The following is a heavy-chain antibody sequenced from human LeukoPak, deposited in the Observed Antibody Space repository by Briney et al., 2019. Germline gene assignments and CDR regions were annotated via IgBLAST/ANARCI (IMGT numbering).Heavy chain of an antibody. D-gene: IGHD1-1*01. J-gene: IGHJ4*02. CDR2: LSTDGST. CDR3: ARGSSANWNIFDF. CDR1: GASLNTYY. Sequence: KSSETLSLTCTVSGASLNTYYWTWIRQPAGKGLEWIGRLSTDGSTTYNPSLKSRITMSVDTSKNQFSLKLNSVTAADTAVYYRARGSSANWNIFDFWGQGSLVTVSS. V-gene: IGHV4-4*07.